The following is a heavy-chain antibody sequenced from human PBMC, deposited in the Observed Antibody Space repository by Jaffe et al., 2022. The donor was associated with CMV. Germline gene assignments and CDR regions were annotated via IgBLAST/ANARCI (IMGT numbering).Heavy chain of an antibody. J-gene: IGHJ5*02. CDR1: GGSISSYY. CDR3: ARNYGDYIADNWFDP. D-gene: IGHD4-17*01. Sequence: QVQLQESGPGLVKPSETLSLTCTVSGGSISSYYWSWIRQPPGKGLEWIGYIYYSGSTNYNPSLKSRVTISVDTSKNQFSLKLSSVTAADTAVYYCARNYGDYIADNWFDPWGQGTLVTVSS. CDR2: IYYSGST. V-gene: IGHV4-59*01.